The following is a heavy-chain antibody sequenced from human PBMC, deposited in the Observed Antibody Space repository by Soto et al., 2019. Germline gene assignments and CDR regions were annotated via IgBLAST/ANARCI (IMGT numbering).Heavy chain of an antibody. CDR2: VDHSGST. D-gene: IGHD3-10*01. Sequence: PSETLSLTCAVYGGSFSGHYWSWIRQAPGKGLKWIGQVDHSGSTNYNPSLKSRVAISLDTSKKQFSLRLTSVTVADTAVYYCARGNNYGSGSFDPWGQGPMVTVSS. CDR3: ARGNNYGSGSFDP. V-gene: IGHV4-34*01. J-gene: IGHJ5*02. CDR1: GGSFSGHY.